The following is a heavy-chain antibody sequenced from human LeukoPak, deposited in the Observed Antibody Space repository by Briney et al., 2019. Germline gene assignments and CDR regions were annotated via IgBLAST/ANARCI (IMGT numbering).Heavy chain of an antibody. D-gene: IGHD5-18*01. CDR2: ISSSGSTI. V-gene: IGHV3-11*01. J-gene: IGHJ6*02. CDR3: ARDLSTSIQLWLLHYGMDV. CDR1: GFTFSDYY. Sequence: GGSLRLSCAASGFTFSDYYMSWIRQAPGKGLEWVSYISSSGSTIYYADSVKGRFTISRDNAKNSLYLQMNSLRAEDTAVYYCARDLSTSIQLWLLHYGMDVWGQGTTVTVSS.